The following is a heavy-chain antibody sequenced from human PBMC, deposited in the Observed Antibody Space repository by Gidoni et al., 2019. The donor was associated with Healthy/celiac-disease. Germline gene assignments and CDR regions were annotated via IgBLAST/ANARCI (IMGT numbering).Heavy chain of an antibody. CDR2: FDPEDGET. J-gene: IGHJ4*02. CDR3: ATLEWGELLWGFVY. V-gene: IGHV1-24*01. D-gene: IGHD1-26*01. CDR1: GYTLTALS. Sequence: QVQLVQSGAAVKKPGASVTVSCQVSGYTLTALSMHWVRQAPGKGLEWMGGFDPEDGETIYAQKFQGRVTMTEDTSTDTAYMELSSLRSEDTAVYYCATLEWGELLWGFVYWGQGTLVTVSS.